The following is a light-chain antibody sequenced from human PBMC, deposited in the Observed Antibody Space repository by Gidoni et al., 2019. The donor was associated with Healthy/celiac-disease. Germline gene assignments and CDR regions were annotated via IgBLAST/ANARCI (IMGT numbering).Light chain of an antibody. V-gene: IGLV3-1*01. CDR3: QAWDSPKGV. Sequence: SYELPQPPSVSVSPGQTASITCSGDKLGDKYACWYQQKPGQSPVLVIYQDSKRPSGIPERFSGSNSGNTATLTISGTQAMDEADYYCQAWDSPKGVFGTGTKVTVL. CDR1: KLGDKY. J-gene: IGLJ1*01. CDR2: QDS.